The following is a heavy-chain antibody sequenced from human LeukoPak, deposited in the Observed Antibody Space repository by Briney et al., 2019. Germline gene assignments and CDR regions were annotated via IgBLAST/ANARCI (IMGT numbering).Heavy chain of an antibody. D-gene: IGHD2-15*01. CDR1: GYSFTSYW. CDR3: TRRPAGSSAYYYYAMDV. CDR2: IYPGDSDT. V-gene: IGHV5-51*01. J-gene: IGHJ6*02. Sequence: GESLKISCKGSGYSFTSYWIGWVRQMPGKGLEWMAIIYPGDSDTRYSPSFQGQVTISADKSISTAYLQWSSLKASDTAIYYCTRRPAGSSAYYYYAMDVWGQGTTVTVSS.